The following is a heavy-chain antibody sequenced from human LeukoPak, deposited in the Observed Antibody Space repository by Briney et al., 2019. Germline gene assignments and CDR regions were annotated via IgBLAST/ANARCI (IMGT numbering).Heavy chain of an antibody. CDR2: ISSSSKNI. V-gene: IGHV3-21*01. Sequence: PGGSLRLSCAASGFTFSTYSMNWVRQAPGKGLEWVSSISSSSKNIYYADSVKGRFTISRDNAKNSLYLQMNSLRAEDTAVYFCARAGDLDGTYDSSGYNYYYCMDVWGKGTTVTVSS. CDR3: ARAGDLDGTYDSSGYNYYYCMDV. CDR1: GFTFSTYS. D-gene: IGHD3-22*01. J-gene: IGHJ6*03.